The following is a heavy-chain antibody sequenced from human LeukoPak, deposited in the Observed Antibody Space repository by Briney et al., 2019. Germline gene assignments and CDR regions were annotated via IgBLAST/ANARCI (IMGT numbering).Heavy chain of an antibody. V-gene: IGHV3-21*01. CDR3: ARGGRYYYGSGRLDY. D-gene: IGHD3-10*01. J-gene: IGHJ4*02. CDR1: GFTFSSCS. CDR2: ISSSSSYI. Sequence: PGGSLRLSCAASGFTFSSCSMNWVRQAPGKGLEWVSSISSSSSYIYYADSVKGRFTISRDNAKNSLYLQMNSLRAEDTAVYYCARGGRYYYGSGRLDYWGQGTLVTVSS.